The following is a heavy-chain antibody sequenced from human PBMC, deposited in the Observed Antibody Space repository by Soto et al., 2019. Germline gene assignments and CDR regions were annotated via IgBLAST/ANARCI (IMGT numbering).Heavy chain of an antibody. CDR2: IYYSGST. Sequence: SETLSLTCTVSGGSISSGDYYWSWIRQPPGKGLEWIGYIYYSGSTYYNPSLKSRVTISVDTSKNQFSLKLSSVTAADTAVYYCASLIVVVVDATPVPRIIDPWGQGTLVTVSA. CDR1: GGSISSGDYY. D-gene: IGHD2-15*01. J-gene: IGHJ5*02. V-gene: IGHV4-30-4*01. CDR3: ASLIVVVVDATPVPRIIDP.